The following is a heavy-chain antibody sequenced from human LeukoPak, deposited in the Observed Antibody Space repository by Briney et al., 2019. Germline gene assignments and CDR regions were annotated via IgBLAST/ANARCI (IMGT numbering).Heavy chain of an antibody. CDR2: ISSSSSFI. D-gene: IGHD3-10*01. V-gene: IGHV3-21*01. CDR1: GFTFSSYS. CDR3: VRGIDPGSYFDY. J-gene: IGHJ4*02. Sequence: PGGSLRLSCAASGFTFSSYSMNWVRQAPGKGLEWVSSISSSSSFISYPDSVKGRFTISRDNAKNSLYLQMNSLRAEDTAVYYCVRGIDPGSYFDYWGQGTLVTVSS.